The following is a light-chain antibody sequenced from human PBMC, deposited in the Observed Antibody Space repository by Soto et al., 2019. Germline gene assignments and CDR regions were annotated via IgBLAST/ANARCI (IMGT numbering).Light chain of an antibody. J-gene: IGKJ3*01. V-gene: IGKV1-9*01. CDR2: AAS. Sequence: DIQLTQSPSFLSASVGDRVTITCRASQAISSYFAWYQQKPGKAPQLLIYAASTLQSGVPSRFSGKRSGTDFTLTISSLQPEDFATYYCQQAHSFPLTFGPGTKVDV. CDR1: QAISSY. CDR3: QQAHSFPLT.